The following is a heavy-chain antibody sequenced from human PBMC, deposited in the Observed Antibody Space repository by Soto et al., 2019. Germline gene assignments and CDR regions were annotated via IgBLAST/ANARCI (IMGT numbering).Heavy chain of an antibody. Sequence: QVRLVESGGGVVQPGRSLRLSCTASGFSFSSYAMYWFRQPPGKGLEWVAVISHDGINKHYADSVKGRVTVSRDNSNHELELQLNSLRGEDTAMYYCARDMYSSDYFVKWFEPWGQGTLVTVSS. D-gene: IGHD6-19*01. CDR2: ISHDGINK. CDR1: GFSFSSYA. V-gene: IGHV3-30-3*01. J-gene: IGHJ5*02. CDR3: ARDMYSSDYFVKWFEP.